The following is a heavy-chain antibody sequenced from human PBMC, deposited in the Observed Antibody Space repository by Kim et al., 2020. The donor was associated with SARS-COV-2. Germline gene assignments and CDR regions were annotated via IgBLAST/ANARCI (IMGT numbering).Heavy chain of an antibody. CDR2: P. J-gene: IGHJ3*02. CDR3: ARVPAQKDFDI. Sequence: PTYAQGFTGRFVFSLDTSVSTAYLQISGLKAEDTAMYYCARVPAQKDFDIWGQGTMITVSS. V-gene: IGHV7-4-1*02.